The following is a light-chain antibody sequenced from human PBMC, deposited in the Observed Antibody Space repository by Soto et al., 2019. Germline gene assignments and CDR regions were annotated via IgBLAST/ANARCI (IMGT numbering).Light chain of an antibody. J-gene: IGKJ1*01. CDR2: SAS. V-gene: IGKV1-27*01. CDR3: QKYNIAPSWT. Sequence: DIQMTQSPSSLSASVGDRVTVTCRASQAISNFLACYQRKPGKVPDLLISSASTLQPGAPSRFSGSRSGTDFTPTISSLQPEDVATYYCQKYNIAPSWTFGQGTKVEIK. CDR1: QAISNF.